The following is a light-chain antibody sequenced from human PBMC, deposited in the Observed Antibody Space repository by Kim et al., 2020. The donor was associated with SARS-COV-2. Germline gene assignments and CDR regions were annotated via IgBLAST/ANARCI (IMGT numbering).Light chain of an antibody. J-gene: IGKJ3*01. Sequence: EIVLAQSPGTLSLSPGERATLSCWASQSVSNNYLAWYQQKPGQAPRLIIYGASTRATGIPDRFSGSGAGTDFTLTISRLEPEDFAVYYCHQYGTSPRTFGPGTKVDIK. CDR2: GAS. CDR1: QSVSNNY. V-gene: IGKV3-20*01. CDR3: HQYGTSPRT.